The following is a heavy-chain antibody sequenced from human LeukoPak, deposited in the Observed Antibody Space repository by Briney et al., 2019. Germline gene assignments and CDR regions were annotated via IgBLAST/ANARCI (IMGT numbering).Heavy chain of an antibody. CDR2: ISSISSYI. Sequence: GGSLRLSCAASGFTFSSYSMNWVRQAPGKGLEWVSSISSISSYIYYADSVKGRFTVSRDNAKNSLYLQMDSLRAEDTAVYYCARETEWLSQTPGIDYWGQGTLVTVSS. CDR3: ARETEWLSQTPGIDY. J-gene: IGHJ4*02. V-gene: IGHV3-21*01. CDR1: GFTFSSYS. D-gene: IGHD3-3*01.